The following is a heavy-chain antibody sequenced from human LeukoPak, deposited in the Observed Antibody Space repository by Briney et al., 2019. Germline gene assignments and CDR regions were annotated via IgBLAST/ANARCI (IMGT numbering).Heavy chain of an antibody. Sequence: GSLRLSCAASGFTFSSYEMNWVRQAPGKGLEWIGSIYHSGSTYYSPSLRSRITISVDTSKNQFSLKLRSVTAADTAVYYCAREDYYDSSGYYLDCWGQGTLVTVSS. CDR3: AREDYYDSSGYYLDC. CDR2: IYHSGST. D-gene: IGHD3-22*01. CDR1: GFTFSSYE. V-gene: IGHV4-38-2*01. J-gene: IGHJ4*02.